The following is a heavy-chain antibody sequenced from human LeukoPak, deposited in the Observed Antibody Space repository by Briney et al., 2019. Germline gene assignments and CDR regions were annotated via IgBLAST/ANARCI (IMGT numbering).Heavy chain of an antibody. J-gene: IGHJ4*02. CDR1: GDSISRYY. D-gene: IGHD2-2*01. V-gene: IGHV4-4*07. CDR3: ARDRGGYCSSTSCYRPPHFDY. Sequence: PSETLSLTCTVSGDSISRYYWSWIRQPAGKGLEWIGRIYTRGSTNYNPSLKSRVTMSVDTSKNQFSLKLSSVTAADTAVYYCARDRGGYCSSTSCYRPPHFDYWGQGTLVTVSS. CDR2: IYTRGST.